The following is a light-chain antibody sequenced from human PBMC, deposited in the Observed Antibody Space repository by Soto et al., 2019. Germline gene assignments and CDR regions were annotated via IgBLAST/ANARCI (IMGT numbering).Light chain of an antibody. Sequence: DIPMTQSPSSLSASVGDRVTITCRASQSISGFLNWYQQKPGKAPKLLIYGASSLKSGVPSRFTGSGSGTDFTLTISSLQPEDFATYYCQHSYTSPLIFGGGTKVEIK. CDR3: QHSYTSPLI. V-gene: IGKV1-39*01. J-gene: IGKJ4*01. CDR1: QSISGF. CDR2: GAS.